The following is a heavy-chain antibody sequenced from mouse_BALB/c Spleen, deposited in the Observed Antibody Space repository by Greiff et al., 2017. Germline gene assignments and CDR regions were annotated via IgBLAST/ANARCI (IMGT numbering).Heavy chain of an antibody. CDR3: ARFRDYFDY. CDR2: ISSGSSTI. J-gene: IGHJ2*01. Sequence: DVMLVESGGGLVQPGGSRKLSCAASGFTFSSFGMHWVRQAPEKGLEWVAYISSGSSTIYYADTVKGRFTISRDNPKNTLFLQMTSLRSEDTAMYYCARFRDYFDYWGQGTTLTVSS. V-gene: IGHV5-17*02. CDR1: GFTFSSFG.